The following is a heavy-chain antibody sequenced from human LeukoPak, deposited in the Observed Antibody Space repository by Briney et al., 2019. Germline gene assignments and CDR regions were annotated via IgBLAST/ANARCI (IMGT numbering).Heavy chain of an antibody. CDR1: SSSSYY. CDR2: IKQDGSEK. CDR3: ARDPTYYDFWSGYYDYYYYMDV. J-gene: IGHJ6*03. D-gene: IGHD3-3*01. V-gene: IGHV3-7*01. Sequence: SSSSYYWGWIRQPPGKGLEWVANIKQDGSEKYYVDSVKGRFTISRDNAKNSLYLQMNSLRAEDTAVYYCARDPTYYDFWSGYYDYYYYMDVWGKGTTVTVSS.